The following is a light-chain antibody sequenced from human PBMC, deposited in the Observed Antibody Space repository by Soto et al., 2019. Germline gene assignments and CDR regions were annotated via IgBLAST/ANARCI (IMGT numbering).Light chain of an antibody. J-gene: IGKJ4*01. V-gene: IGKV3-15*01. Sequence: EIVMTQSPSTLSVSPGEAATLSCRASQSVSSNLAWYQQKPGQAPRLLIYAASTRATGIPARFSGSGSGTEFTLTISSLQSEDFAVYYCQQYNNWPPLTFGGGTKVEIK. CDR1: QSVSSN. CDR2: AAS. CDR3: QQYNNWPPLT.